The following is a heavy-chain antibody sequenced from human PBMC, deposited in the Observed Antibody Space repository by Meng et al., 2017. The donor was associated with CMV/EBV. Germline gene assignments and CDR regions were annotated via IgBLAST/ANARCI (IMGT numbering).Heavy chain of an antibody. CDR2: INWSSSSM. D-gene: IGHD3-3*01. V-gene: IGHV3-9*03. J-gene: IGHJ4*02. Sequence: SLKISCSASGFTFDNYAMHWVRQVPGKGLEWVAGINWSSSSMGYADSVSGRFTTSRDNAKKFLYLQMNSLRVEDMALYFCAKDRGVFWSGYFDSWGQGTLVTVSS. CDR1: GFTFDNYA. CDR3: AKDRGVFWSGYFDS.